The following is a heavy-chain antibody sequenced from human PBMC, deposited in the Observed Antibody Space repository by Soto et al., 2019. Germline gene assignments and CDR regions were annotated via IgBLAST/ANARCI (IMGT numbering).Heavy chain of an antibody. V-gene: IGHV4-39*07. J-gene: IGHJ6*03. CDR2: IYYSGSI. CDR1: GGSISSSRYY. D-gene: IGHD2-21*01. Sequence: SETLSLTCPVSGGSISSSRYYWGWIRQPPGKALKWIGNIYYSGSINYNPSLKSRVTMSVDTSKNQFSLTLNSVTAADTATYYCARGGISHWAYFYYMDVWDRGTTVTVS. CDR3: ARGGISHWAYFYYMDV.